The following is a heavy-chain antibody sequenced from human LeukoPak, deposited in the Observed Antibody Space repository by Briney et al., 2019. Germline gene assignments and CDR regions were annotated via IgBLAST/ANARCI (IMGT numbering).Heavy chain of an antibody. D-gene: IGHD5-18*01. Sequence: PSETLSLTCTVSGVSISSYYWSWIRQPPGKGLEWIGYIYYSGSTNYNPSLKSRVTISVDTSKNQFSLKLSSVTAADTAVYYCAKDHESDGYPCLDHWGLGTLVTVSS. CDR2: IYYSGST. J-gene: IGHJ4*02. CDR1: GVSISSYY. CDR3: AKDHESDGYPCLDH. V-gene: IGHV4-59*12.